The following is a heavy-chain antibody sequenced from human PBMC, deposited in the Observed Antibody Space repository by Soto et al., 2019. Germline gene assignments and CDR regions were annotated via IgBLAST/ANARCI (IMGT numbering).Heavy chain of an antibody. CDR1: GFKFSNYA. Sequence: GGSLRLSCAASGFKFSNYAMSWVRQAPGKGLEWVSLISATGGGTYYADSVKGRFTISRDNSHNTLYLQVHSLTAEDTAVYYCAKDRRAGGNSAFYFDFWGQAAQLTVPQ. J-gene: IGHJ4*02. CDR3: AKDRRAGGNSAFYFDF. D-gene: IGHD3-16*01. CDR2: ISATGGGT. V-gene: IGHV3-23*01.